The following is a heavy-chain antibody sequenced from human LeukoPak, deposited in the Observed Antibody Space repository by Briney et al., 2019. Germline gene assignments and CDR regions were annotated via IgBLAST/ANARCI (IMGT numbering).Heavy chain of an antibody. CDR1: GYTFTSYG. Sequence: ASVKVSCKASGYTFTSYGISWVRQAPGQGPEWMGWISAYNGNTNYAQKLQGRVTMTTDTSTSTAYMELRSLRSDDTAVYYCARGPVVGATMRDFDYWGQGTLGTVSS. J-gene: IGHJ4*02. CDR3: ARGPVVGATMRDFDY. CDR2: ISAYNGNT. V-gene: IGHV1-18*01. D-gene: IGHD1-26*01.